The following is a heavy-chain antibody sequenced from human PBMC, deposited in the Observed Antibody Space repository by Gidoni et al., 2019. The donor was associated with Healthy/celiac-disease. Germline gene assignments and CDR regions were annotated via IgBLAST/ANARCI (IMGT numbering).Heavy chain of an antibody. CDR2: IIPILGIA. Sequence: QVQLVQSGAEVKKPGSSVKVSCKASGCTFSSYAISWVRQAPGQGLEWMGRIIPILGIANYAQKFQGRVTITADKSTSTAYMELSSLRSEDTAVYYCARGTVTTFNWFDPWGQGTLVTVSS. V-gene: IGHV1-69*04. D-gene: IGHD4-17*01. CDR1: GCTFSSYA. CDR3: ARGTVTTFNWFDP. J-gene: IGHJ5*02.